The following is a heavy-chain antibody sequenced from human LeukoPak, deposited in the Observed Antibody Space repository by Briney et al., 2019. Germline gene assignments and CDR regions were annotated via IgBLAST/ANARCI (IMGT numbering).Heavy chain of an antibody. CDR3: ARDVYYDILTGDYYYYMDV. Sequence: ASVKVSCKASGYTFTSYGISWVRQAPGQGLEWMGWISAYNGNTNYAHKLQGRVTMTTDTSTSTAYMELRSLRSDDTAVYYCARDVYYDILTGDYYYYMDVWGKGTTVTASS. CDR2: ISAYNGNT. V-gene: IGHV1-18*01. CDR1: GYTFTSYG. J-gene: IGHJ6*03. D-gene: IGHD3-9*01.